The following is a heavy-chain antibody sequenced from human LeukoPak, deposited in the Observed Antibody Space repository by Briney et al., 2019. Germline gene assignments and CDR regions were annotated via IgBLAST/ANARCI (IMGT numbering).Heavy chain of an antibody. D-gene: IGHD3-10*02. J-gene: IGHJ6*04. CDR3: AELGITMIGGV. CDR1: GFTFSSYE. CDR2: ISSSGSTI. V-gene: IGHV3-48*03. Sequence: GGSLRLSCAASGFTFSSYEMNWVRQAPGKGLEWVSYISSSGSTIYYADSVKGRFTISRDNAKNSLYLQMNSRRAEDTAVYYCAELGITMIGGVWGKGTTVTVSS.